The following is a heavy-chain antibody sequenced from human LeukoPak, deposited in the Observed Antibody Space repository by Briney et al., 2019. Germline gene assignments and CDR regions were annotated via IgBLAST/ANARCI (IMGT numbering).Heavy chain of an antibody. CDR2: IYHSGST. J-gene: IGHJ5*02. Sequence: SETLSLTCTVSGGSITSHYWSWTRQPPGKGLEWIGYIYHSGSTNYNPSLKSRVTMSIDTSKNQFSLNLSSVTAADTAVYYCARPYYYDSRIDPWGQGTLVTVSS. V-gene: IGHV4-59*08. D-gene: IGHD3-22*01. CDR1: GGSITSHY. CDR3: ARPYYYDSRIDP.